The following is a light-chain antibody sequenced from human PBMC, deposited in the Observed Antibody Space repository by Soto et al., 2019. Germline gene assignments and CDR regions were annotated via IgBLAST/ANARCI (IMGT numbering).Light chain of an antibody. CDR3: RSYTSSSTFPCV. V-gene: IGLV2-14*01. CDR1: SSDVGGYNY. CDR2: DVS. Sequence: QSALTQPASVSGSPGQSITISCTGTSSDVGGYNYVSWYQQHPGKAPKLMIYDVSDRPSGVSNRFSGSKSGNTASLTISGLQAEDEADYYCRSYTSSSTFPCVFGTGTKLTVL. J-gene: IGLJ1*01.